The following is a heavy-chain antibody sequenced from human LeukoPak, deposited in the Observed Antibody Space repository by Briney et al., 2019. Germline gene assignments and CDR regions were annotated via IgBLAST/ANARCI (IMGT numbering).Heavy chain of an antibody. CDR1: GYTFTAYY. CDR2: INPNSGGT. Sequence: ASVKVSCKASGYTFTAYYMYWVRQALGQGLECMGRINPNSGGTNYAQKFQGRVTMTRDTSISTAYMELSRLRSDDTAVYYCATSSEGGYSYGSDIDYWGQGTLVTVSS. J-gene: IGHJ4*02. CDR3: ATSSEGGYSYGSDIDY. D-gene: IGHD5-18*01. V-gene: IGHV1-2*06.